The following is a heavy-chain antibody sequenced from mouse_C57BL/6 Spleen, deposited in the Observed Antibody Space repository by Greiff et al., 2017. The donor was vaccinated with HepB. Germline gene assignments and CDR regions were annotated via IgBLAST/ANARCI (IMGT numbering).Heavy chain of an antibody. Sequence: EVQLQQSGAELVRPGASVKLSCTASGFNIKDDYMHWVKQRPEQGLEWIGWIDPENGDTEYASKFQGKATITADTSSNTAYLQLSSLTSEDTAVYYCTSYYYCSRTFFDYWGQGTTLTVSS. J-gene: IGHJ2*01. CDR2: IDPENGDT. V-gene: IGHV14-4*01. D-gene: IGHD1-1*01. CDR3: TSYYYCSRTFFDY. CDR1: GFNIKDDY.